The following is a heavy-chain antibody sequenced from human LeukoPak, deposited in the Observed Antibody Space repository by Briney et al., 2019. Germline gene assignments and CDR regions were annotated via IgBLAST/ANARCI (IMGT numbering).Heavy chain of an antibody. CDR2: IRYDGSNK. CDR3: AKGHLSSSDYYDSSGLRY. D-gene: IGHD3-22*01. CDR1: GFTFSSDG. J-gene: IGHJ4*02. Sequence: PGGSLRLSCAASGFTFSSDGMHWVRQAPGKGLEWVAFIRYDGSNKYYADSVKGRFTISRDNSKNTLYVQMNSLRAEDTAVYYCAKGHLSSSDYYDSSGLRYWGQGTLVTVSS. V-gene: IGHV3-30*02.